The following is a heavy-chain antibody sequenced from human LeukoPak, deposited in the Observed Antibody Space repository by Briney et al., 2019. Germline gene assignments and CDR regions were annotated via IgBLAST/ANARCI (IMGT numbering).Heavy chain of an antibody. CDR3: AGQNLLFGELLS. CDR1: GGSISSGGYY. CDR2: IYYSGST. J-gene: IGHJ5*02. D-gene: IGHD3-10*01. V-gene: IGHV4-61*08. Sequence: SETLSLTCTVSGGSISSGGYYWSWIRQPPGKGLEWIGYIYYSGSTNYNPSLKSRVTISVDTSKNQFSLKLSSVTAADTAVYYCAGQNLLFGELLSWGQGTLVTVSS.